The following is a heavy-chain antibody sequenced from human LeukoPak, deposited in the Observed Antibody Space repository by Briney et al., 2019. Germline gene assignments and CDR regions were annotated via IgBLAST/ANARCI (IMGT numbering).Heavy chain of an antibody. CDR3: ASSSYYDSSGFNLDY. CDR2: IIPIFGTA. CDR1: GGTFSSYA. D-gene: IGHD3-22*01. V-gene: IGHV1-69*13. J-gene: IGHJ4*02. Sequence: SVKVSCKASGGTFSSYAISWVRQAPGQGLEWMGGIIPIFGTASYAQKFQGRVTITADESTSTAYMELSSLRSEDTAVYYCASSSYYDSSGFNLDYWGQGTLVTVSS.